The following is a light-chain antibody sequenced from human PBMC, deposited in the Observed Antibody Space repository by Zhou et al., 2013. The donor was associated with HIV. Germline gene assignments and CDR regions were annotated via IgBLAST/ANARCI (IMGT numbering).Light chain of an antibody. CDR1: QSVSRY. J-gene: IGKJ5*01. CDR3: QQHNTYPIT. V-gene: IGKV3-11*01. Sequence: EIVLTQSPATLSLSPGERATLSCRASQSVSRYLAWYQQKPGQAPRLLIYDASNRATGIPARFSGSGSGTDFTLTISSLQPEDFATYYCQQHNTYPITFGQGTRLE. CDR2: DAS.